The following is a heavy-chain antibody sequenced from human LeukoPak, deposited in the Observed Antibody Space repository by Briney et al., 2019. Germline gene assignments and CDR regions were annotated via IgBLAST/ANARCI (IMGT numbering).Heavy chain of an antibody. Sequence: GRSLRLSCAASGFTFSSYGMHWVRQAPGKGLEWVAVISYDGSNKYYADSVKGRFTISRDNSKNTLYLQMNSLRAEDTAVYYCAKDTYSGYDPDAFDIWGQGTMATVSS. J-gene: IGHJ3*02. CDR3: AKDTYSGYDPDAFDI. CDR2: ISYDGSNK. D-gene: IGHD5-12*01. V-gene: IGHV3-30*18. CDR1: GFTFSSYG.